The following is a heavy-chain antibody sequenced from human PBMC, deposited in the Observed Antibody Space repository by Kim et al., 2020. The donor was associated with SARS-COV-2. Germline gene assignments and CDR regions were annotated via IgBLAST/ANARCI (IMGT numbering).Heavy chain of an antibody. CDR1: GYTFASYG. CDR2: INAGNGNT. D-gene: IGHD6-19*01. Sequence: ASVKVSCKASGYTFASYGIHWVRQAPGQRLEWMGWINAGNGNTKDSQMFQGRVTITRDTSASTAYMELSSLRSEDTAVYFCATSGGRVLAGTPYWGQGTLVTVSS. CDR3: ATSGGRVLAGTPY. V-gene: IGHV1-3*01. J-gene: IGHJ4*02.